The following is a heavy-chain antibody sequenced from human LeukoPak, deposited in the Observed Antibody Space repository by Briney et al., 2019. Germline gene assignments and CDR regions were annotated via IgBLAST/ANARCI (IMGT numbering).Heavy chain of an antibody. CDR1: GFTFSSYA. CDR2: ISYDGSNK. D-gene: IGHD2-2*02. J-gene: IGHJ5*02. Sequence: GGSLRLSCAASGFTFSSYAMHWVRQAPGKGLEWVAVISYDGSNKYYADSVKGRFTISRDNSKNTLYLQMNSLRAEDTAVYYCARDYLEYQLLYKNWFDPWGRGTLVTVSS. V-gene: IGHV3-30-3*01. CDR3: ARDYLEYQLLYKNWFDP.